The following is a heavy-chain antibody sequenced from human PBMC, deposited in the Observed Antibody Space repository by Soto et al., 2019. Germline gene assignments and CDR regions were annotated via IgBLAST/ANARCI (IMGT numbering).Heavy chain of an antibody. CDR2: INPNSGGT. D-gene: IGHD6-19*01. Sequence: ASVKVSCKASGYTFTGYYMHWVRQAPGQGLEWMGWINPNSGGTNYAQKFQGWVTMTRDTSISTAYMELSRLRSDDTAVYYCARGNRQWLVRGYFDLWGPGTLVTVSS. CDR1: GYTFTGYY. J-gene: IGHJ2*01. CDR3: ARGNRQWLVRGYFDL. V-gene: IGHV1-2*04.